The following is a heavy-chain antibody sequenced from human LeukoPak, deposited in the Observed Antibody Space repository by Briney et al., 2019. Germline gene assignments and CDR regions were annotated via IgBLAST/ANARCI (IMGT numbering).Heavy chain of an antibody. CDR1: GFTFSDSY. CDR2: ISNSGSSI. J-gene: IGHJ4*02. Sequence: PGGSVRLSCAASGFTFSDSYMTWIRQAPGKGLEWVSYISNSGSSIYYADSVKGRFTISRDNAKNSLYLQMNSLRAEDTAVYYCARAYTSGELLRPPVWGQGTLVTVSS. V-gene: IGHV3-11*04. D-gene: IGHD1-26*01. CDR3: ARAYTSGELLRPPV.